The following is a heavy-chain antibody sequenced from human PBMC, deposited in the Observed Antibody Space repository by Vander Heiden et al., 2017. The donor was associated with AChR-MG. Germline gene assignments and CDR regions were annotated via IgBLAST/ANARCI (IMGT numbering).Heavy chain of an antibody. J-gene: IGHJ4*02. CDR2: ISGSGGST. Sequence: EVQLLESGGGLVQPGGSLRLSCAASGFTFSSYAMSWVRQAPGKGLEWVSAISGSGGSTYYADAVKGRFTISRDNSKNTLYLQMKRMRAEDTAVYYFAKTRASEWEPNVDWGQGTLVTVSS. V-gene: IGHV3-23*01. CDR3: AKTRASEWEPNVD. D-gene: IGHD1-26*01. CDR1: GFTFSSYA.